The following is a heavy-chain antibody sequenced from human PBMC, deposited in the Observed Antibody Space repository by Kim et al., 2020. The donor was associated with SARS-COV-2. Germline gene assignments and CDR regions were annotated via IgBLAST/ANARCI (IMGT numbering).Heavy chain of an antibody. Sequence: GGSLRLSCAASGFTFSSYGMHWVRQAPGKGLEWVAVISYDGSNKYYADSVKGRFTISRDNSKNTLYLQMNSLRAEDTAVYYCANVGDSGYDYYYYYGMDVWGQGTTVTVSS. CDR2: ISYDGSNK. CDR3: ANVGDSGYDYYYYYGMDV. CDR1: GFTFSSYG. J-gene: IGHJ6*02. V-gene: IGHV3-30*18. D-gene: IGHD5-12*01.